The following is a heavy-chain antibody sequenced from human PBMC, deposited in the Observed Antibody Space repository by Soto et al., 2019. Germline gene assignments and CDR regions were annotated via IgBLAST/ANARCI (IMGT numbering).Heavy chain of an antibody. CDR1: GFTFSSYA. Sequence: QVQLVESGGGVVQPGRSLRLSCAASGFTFSSYAMHWVRQAPGKGLEWVAVISYDGSNKYYADSVKGRFTISRDNSKNTPYLQMNSLRAEDTAVYYCARGPGGGSYLDYWGQGTLVTVSS. D-gene: IGHD1-26*01. CDR2: ISYDGSNK. CDR3: ARGPGGGSYLDY. V-gene: IGHV3-30-3*01. J-gene: IGHJ4*02.